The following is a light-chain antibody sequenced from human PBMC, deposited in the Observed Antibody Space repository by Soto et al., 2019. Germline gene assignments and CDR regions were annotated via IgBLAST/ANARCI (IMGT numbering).Light chain of an antibody. CDR3: QKYNSAPWT. CDR2: AAS. V-gene: IGKV1-27*01. CDR1: QAISNY. J-gene: IGKJ1*01. Sequence: DNPMTQSPSSLYASVGDRDTITCRASQAISNYVAWYQQKPGEVPNLLIYAASTLQSGVPYRFSGSGSGTDFTLTINSLQPEEVATYYCQKYNSAPWTFGQGTKVEIK.